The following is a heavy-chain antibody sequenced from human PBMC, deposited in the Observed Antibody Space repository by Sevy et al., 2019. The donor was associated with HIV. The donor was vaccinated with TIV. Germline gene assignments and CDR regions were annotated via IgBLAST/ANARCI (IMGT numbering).Heavy chain of an antibody. Sequence: GGSLRLSCAASGLTFSNYVMSWVRQAPGKGLEWLSVISGSSGTTYAAESVKGRFTISRDNSKITLYLHMSSLGAEDTAVYYCARNLSPSGAFDIWGQGTRVTVSS. CDR3: ARNLSPSGAFDI. CDR1: GLTFSNYV. D-gene: IGHD6-25*01. J-gene: IGHJ3*02. V-gene: IGHV3-23*01. CDR2: ISGSSGTT.